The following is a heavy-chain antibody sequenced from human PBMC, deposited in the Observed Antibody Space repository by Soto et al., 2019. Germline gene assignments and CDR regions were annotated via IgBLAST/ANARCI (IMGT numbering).Heavy chain of an antibody. CDR1: GFTFSSYA. V-gene: IGHV3-30-3*01. CDR3: ARGVQWLDYFDY. D-gene: IGHD6-19*01. Sequence: QVQLVESGGGVVQPGRSLRLSCAASGFTFSSYAMHWVRQAPGEGLEWVAVISYDGSNKCYADSVKGRFTISRHNAKTALYLQMNSLRAEDMAVSCCARGVQWLDYFDYWGQGTLVTDSA. CDR2: ISYDGSNK. J-gene: IGHJ4*02.